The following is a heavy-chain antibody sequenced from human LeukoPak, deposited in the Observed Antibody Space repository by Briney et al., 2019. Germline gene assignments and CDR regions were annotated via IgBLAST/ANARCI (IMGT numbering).Heavy chain of an antibody. J-gene: IGHJ3*02. CDR1: RFTLCTYL. CDR2: LSPDISEG. Sequence: PGGSLRLSPAASRFTLCTYLMSRGRQPPGKGLEWVSNLSPDISEGNYVDSVPGRFANSRDNAKNSLYLLMNSLRAEDTAVYYCMRGRGYSTFDIWGQGTMVTVSS. D-gene: IGHD5-18*01. V-gene: IGHV3-7*05. CDR3: MRGRGYSTFDI.